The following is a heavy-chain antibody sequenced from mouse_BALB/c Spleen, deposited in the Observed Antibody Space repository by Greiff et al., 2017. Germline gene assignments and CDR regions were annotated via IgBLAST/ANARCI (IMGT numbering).Heavy chain of an antibody. CDR1: GFTFSSFG. Sequence: EVMLVESGGGLVQPGGSRKLSCAASGFTFSSFGMHWVRQAPEKGLEWVAYISSGSSTIYYADTVKGRFTISRDNPKNTLFLQMTSLRSEDTAMYYCARSGDYYGTVFDYWGQGTTLTVSS. CDR2: ISSGSSTI. V-gene: IGHV5-17*02. J-gene: IGHJ2*01. CDR3: ARSGDYYGTVFDY. D-gene: IGHD1-1*01.